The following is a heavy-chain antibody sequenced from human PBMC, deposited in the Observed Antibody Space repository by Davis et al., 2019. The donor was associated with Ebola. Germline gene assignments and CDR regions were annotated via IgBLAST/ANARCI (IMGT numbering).Heavy chain of an antibody. D-gene: IGHD3-3*01. V-gene: IGHV3-69-1*01. CDR3: ARVRLLRWLSSMDAFDV. CDR1: GFSLSDHF. J-gene: IGHJ3*01. Sequence: PGGSLRLSCVASGFSLSDHFMTWVRQAPGKGLEWVSHITKRDTTYYADSVKGRFTISRNNAENSVYLQMSSLKGGDTAVYYCARVRLLRWLSSMDAFDVWGQGTVVTVSS. CDR2: ITKRDTT.